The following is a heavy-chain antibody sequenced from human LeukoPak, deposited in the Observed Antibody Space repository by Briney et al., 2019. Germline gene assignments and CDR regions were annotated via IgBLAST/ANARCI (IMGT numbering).Heavy chain of an antibody. Sequence: GGSLRLSCAASGFTLRSYAMSWVRQAPGKGLEWVSSISGNSGRTYYADSVKGRFSISRDNSNNTLYLQMNSLRAEDAAVYYCAKSTRSWEIVDYSSQGTLVTVSS. D-gene: IGHD6-13*01. J-gene: IGHJ4*02. V-gene: IGHV3-23*01. CDR1: GFTLRSYA. CDR3: AKSTRSWEIVDY. CDR2: ISGNSGRT.